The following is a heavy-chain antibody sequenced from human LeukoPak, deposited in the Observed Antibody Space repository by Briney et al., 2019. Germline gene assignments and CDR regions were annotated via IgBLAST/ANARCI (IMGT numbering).Heavy chain of an antibody. CDR1: GFTFSRND. CDR2: INGGGGNI. J-gene: IGHJ4*02. V-gene: IGHV3-23*01. D-gene: IGHD2-8*01. CDR3: VKNGGTFDY. Sequence: GGSLRLSCAASGFTFSRNDMTWVRQAPGKRVEWLSIINGGGGNIHYADSVEGRFTISRDNSKNMIYLQMNSLRAEDTAVYYCVKNGGTFDYWGQGTLVTVSP.